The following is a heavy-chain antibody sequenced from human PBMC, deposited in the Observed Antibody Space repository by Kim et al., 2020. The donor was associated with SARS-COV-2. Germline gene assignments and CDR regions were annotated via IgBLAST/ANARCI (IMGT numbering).Heavy chain of an antibody. D-gene: IGHD3-10*01. J-gene: IGHJ3*02. CDR3: ARSYSGPFDI. Sequence: GTTYSNQTLKRRVTISVDTSKNQFSRRLGPATAADTAVYYCARSYSGPFDIWGQGTMVTVSS. V-gene: IGHV4-39*01. CDR2: GTT.